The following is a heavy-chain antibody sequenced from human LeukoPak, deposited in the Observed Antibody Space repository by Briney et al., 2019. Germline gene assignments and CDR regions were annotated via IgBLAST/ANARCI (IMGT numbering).Heavy chain of an antibody. J-gene: IGHJ3*02. CDR1: GYTFTGYY. CDR2: ISAYNGNT. CDR3: ARGFSMTVVVINLADDAFDI. V-gene: IGHV1-18*04. D-gene: IGHD3-22*01. Sequence: RASVKVSCKASGYTFTGYYMHWVRQAPGQGLEWMGWISAYNGNTNYAQKLQGRVTMTADTSTSTAYMELRSLRSDDTAVYYCARGFSMTVVVINLADDAFDIWGQGTMVTVSS.